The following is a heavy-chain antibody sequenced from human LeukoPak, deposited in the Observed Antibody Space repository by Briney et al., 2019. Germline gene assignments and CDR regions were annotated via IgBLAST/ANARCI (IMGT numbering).Heavy chain of an antibody. D-gene: IGHD6-13*01. V-gene: IGHV5-51*07. CDR1: GYSFTIYW. CDR3: ARLTSSWSFDY. J-gene: IGHJ4*02. CDR2: ISPDGSDS. Sequence: GESLKISCKGSGYSFTIYWIGWVHQMPGKGLEWMGIISPDGSDSRYSPSFQGQVTISADRSITTAYLQWSSLKASDTAMYYCARLTSSWSFDYWGQGTLVTVSS.